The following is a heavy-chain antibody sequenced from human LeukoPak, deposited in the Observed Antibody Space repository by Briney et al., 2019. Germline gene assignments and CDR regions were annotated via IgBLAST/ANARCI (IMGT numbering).Heavy chain of an antibody. J-gene: IGHJ4*02. D-gene: IGHD6-13*01. V-gene: IGHV3-11*01. Sequence: GGSLRLSCAASGFTFSDYYMTWIRQVQGKGWEGVSYTSSGGNTLYYADSVKGRFTISRDNAQNPLYLQMNSLKAEDTAEYYCARGSISVAAAGRIDYWGQGTLVTVSS. CDR2: TSSGGNTL. CDR3: ARGSISVAAAGRIDY. CDR1: GFTFSDYY.